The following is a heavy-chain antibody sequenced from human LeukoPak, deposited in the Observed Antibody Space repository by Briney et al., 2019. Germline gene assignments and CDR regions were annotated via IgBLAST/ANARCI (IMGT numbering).Heavy chain of an antibody. CDR1: GFTFSSYA. V-gene: IGHV3-23*01. J-gene: IGHJ4*02. CDR3: ASRLSGSPFNY. Sequence: GGSLRLSCAASGFTFSSYAMSWVRQAPGKGLEWVSAISGSGGSTYYADSVKGRFTISRDNSKNTLYLQMNSLRAEDTAVYYCASRLSGSPFNYWGQGTLVTGSS. CDR2: ISGSGGST. D-gene: IGHD1-26*01.